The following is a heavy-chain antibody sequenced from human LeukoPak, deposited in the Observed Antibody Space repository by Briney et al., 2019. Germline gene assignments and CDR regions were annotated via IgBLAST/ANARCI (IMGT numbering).Heavy chain of an antibody. V-gene: IGHV3-53*01. CDR2: IYSDGST. CDR3: AIDRYGSSWDPYYYYDMYV. CDR1: GFTVSSNY. D-gene: IGHD6-13*01. J-gene: IGHJ6*03. Sequence: PGGSLRLSCAASGFTVSSNYMSWVRQAPGKGMEWVSVIYSDGSTYSSDSAKGRFTISIEDSKTTLYFHMKSLTIADTAVYYCAIDRYGSSWDPYYYYDMYVWGKGATVTVSS.